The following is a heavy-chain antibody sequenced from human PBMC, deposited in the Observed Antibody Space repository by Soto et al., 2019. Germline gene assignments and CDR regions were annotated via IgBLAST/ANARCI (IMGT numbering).Heavy chain of an antibody. J-gene: IGHJ4*02. Sequence: ASVKVSCKVSGYTLTELSMHWVRQAPGKGLEWMGGFDPEGGETIYAQKFQGRVTMTEDTSTDTAYMELSSLRSEDTAVYYCATPLDCSGGSCYSAIGDYWGQGTLVTVSS. D-gene: IGHD2-15*01. CDR2: FDPEGGET. V-gene: IGHV1-24*01. CDR3: ATPLDCSGGSCYSAIGDY. CDR1: GYTLTELS.